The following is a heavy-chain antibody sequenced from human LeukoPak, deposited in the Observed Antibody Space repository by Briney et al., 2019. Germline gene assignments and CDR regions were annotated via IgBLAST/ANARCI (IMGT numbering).Heavy chain of an antibody. J-gene: IGHJ4*02. V-gene: IGHV4-39*07. D-gene: IGHD2-15*01. CDR2: IYYSGST. Sequence: SETLSFTCTVSGGSISSSSYYWGWIRQPPGKGLEWIGSIYYSGSTYYNPSLKSRVTISVDTSKNQFSLKLSSVTAAHTAVYYCARGSCSGGSCYPSYFDYWGQGTLVTVSS. CDR1: GGSISSSSYY. CDR3: ARGSCSGGSCYPSYFDY.